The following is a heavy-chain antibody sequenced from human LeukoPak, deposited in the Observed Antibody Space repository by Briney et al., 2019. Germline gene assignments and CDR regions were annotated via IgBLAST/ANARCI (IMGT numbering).Heavy chain of an antibody. J-gene: IGHJ5*02. CDR2: IIPIFGIA. D-gene: IGHD2-15*01. V-gene: IGHV1-69*04. CDR1: GGTFSSYA. CDR3: ARDFAPGSYCSGGSCYSNSVWFYP. Sequence: GSSVKVSCKASGGTFSSYAISWVRQAPGQGLEWMGRIIPIFGIANYAQKFQGRVTITADKSTSTAYMELSSLRSEDTAVYYCARDFAPGSYCSGGSCYSNSVWFYPWGQGTLVTVSS.